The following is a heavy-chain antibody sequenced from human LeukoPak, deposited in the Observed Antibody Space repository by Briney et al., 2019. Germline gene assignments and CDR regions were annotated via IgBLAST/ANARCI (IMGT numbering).Heavy chain of an antibody. CDR3: TREHSRIVVVIANTALDY. Sequence: SVKVSCKASGGTFSSYAISWVRQAPGQGLEWMGRIIPILGIANYAQKFQGRVTITADKSTSTAYMELSSLRSEDTAVYYCTREHSRIVVVIANTALDYWGQGTLVTVSS. J-gene: IGHJ4*02. D-gene: IGHD2-21*01. CDR2: IIPILGIA. CDR1: GGTFSSYA. V-gene: IGHV1-69*04.